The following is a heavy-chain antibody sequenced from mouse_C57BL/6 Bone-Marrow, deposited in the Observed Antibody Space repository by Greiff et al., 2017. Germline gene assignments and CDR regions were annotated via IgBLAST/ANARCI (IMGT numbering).Heavy chain of an antibody. V-gene: IGHV1-39*01. CDR1: GYSFTDYN. CDR3: ARGRVYYDYDGTMDY. CDR2: INPNYGTT. Sequence: EVQLQQSGPELVKPGASVKISCKASGYSFTDYNMNWVKQSNGKSLEWIGVINPNYGTTSSNQKFKGKATLTVDQSSSTAYMQLNSLTSDDSAVYYCARGRVYYDYDGTMDYWGQGTSVTVSS. J-gene: IGHJ4*01. D-gene: IGHD2-4*01.